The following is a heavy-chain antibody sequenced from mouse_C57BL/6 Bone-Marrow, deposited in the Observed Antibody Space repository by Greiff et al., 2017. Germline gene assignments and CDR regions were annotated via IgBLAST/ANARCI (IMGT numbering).Heavy chain of an antibody. CDR1: EYEFPSHD. J-gene: IGHJ3*01. CDR2: INSDGGST. V-gene: IGHV5-2*01. Sequence: EVQLQQSGGGLVQPGESLKLSCESNEYEFPSHDMSWVRKTPEKRLELVAAINSDGGSTYYPDTMERRFIISRDNTKKTLYLQMSSLRSEDTALYYCARSTMITTEEAWFAYWGQGTLVTVSA. CDR3: ARSTMITTEEAWFAY. D-gene: IGHD2-4*01.